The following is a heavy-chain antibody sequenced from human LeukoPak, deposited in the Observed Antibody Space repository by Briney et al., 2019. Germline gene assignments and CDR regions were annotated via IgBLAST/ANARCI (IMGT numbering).Heavy chain of an antibody. CDR2: ISYDGSNK. J-gene: IGHJ4*02. CDR3: AKRDSMGSYFDY. Sequence: GGSLRLSCAASGFTFSSYGMHWVRQAPGKGLEWVAVISYDGSNKYYADSVKGRFTISRDNSKNTLYLQMNSLRAEDTAVYYCAKRDSMGSYFDYWGQGTLVTVSS. CDR1: GFTFSSYG. V-gene: IGHV3-30*18. D-gene: IGHD3-22*01.